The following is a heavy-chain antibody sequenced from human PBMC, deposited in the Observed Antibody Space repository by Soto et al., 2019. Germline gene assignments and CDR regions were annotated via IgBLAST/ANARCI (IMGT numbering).Heavy chain of an antibody. CDR3: AREGDKSAFDI. V-gene: IGHV4-4*02. CDR1: GGSIRSSNW. D-gene: IGHD2-21*02. Sequence: QGQLQESGAGLVKPSGTLSLTCAVSGGSIRSSNWWSWVRQPPGKGLEWIGDIYHSGSTNYNPSRKIRITISVDKSNNQFTLKLPSVAAAARAVYYSAREGDKSAFDIWGQGTMVT. CDR2: IYHSGST. J-gene: IGHJ3*02.